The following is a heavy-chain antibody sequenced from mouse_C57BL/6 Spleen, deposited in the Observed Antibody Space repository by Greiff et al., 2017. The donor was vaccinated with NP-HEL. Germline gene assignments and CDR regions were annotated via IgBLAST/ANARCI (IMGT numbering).Heavy chain of an antibody. J-gene: IGHJ3*01. V-gene: IGHV5-6*01. CDR1: GFTFSSYG. Sequence: EVHLVESGGDLVKPGGSLKLSCAASGFTFSSYGMSWVRQTPDKRLAWVATISSGGSYTYYPDSVPGRFPISRDNGNNTLYLQMSSLKSEDTAMYYCARQGDYDPFAYWGQGTLVTVSA. D-gene: IGHD2-4*01. CDR3: ARQGDYDPFAY. CDR2: ISSGGSYT.